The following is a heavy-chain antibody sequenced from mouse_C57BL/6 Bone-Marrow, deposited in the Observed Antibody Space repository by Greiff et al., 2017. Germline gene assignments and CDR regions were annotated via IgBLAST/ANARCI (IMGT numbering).Heavy chain of an antibody. CDR1: GFTFSSYG. CDR3: ARHVTGTYFDV. V-gene: IGHV5-6*01. Sequence: EVKLVESGGDLVKPGGSLKLSCAASGFTFSSYGMSWVRQTPDKRLEWVATISSGGSYTYYPDSVKGRFTISRDKAKNTLYLHMISLQSEDTAMYYCARHVTGTYFDVWGTGTTVTVSS. D-gene: IGHD4-1*01. J-gene: IGHJ1*03. CDR2: ISSGGSYT.